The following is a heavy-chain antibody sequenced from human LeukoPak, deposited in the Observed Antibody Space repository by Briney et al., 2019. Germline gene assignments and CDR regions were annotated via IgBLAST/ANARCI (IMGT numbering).Heavy chain of an antibody. CDR1: GFTLSSHE. J-gene: IGHJ3*02. CDR3: ARGGGNDYRYNAFDI. D-gene: IGHD4-11*01. CDR2: ISSSGSSK. V-gene: IGHV3-48*03. Sequence: PGGSLRLSCAASGFTLSSHEMNWVRQAPGKGLECVSYISSSGSSKYYADSAKGRFTISRDNAKNSLYLQMNSLRAEDTAVYYCARGGGNDYRYNAFDIWGQGTMVTVSS.